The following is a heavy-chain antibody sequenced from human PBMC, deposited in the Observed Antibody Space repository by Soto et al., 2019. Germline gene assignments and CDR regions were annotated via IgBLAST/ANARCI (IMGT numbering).Heavy chain of an antibody. CDR2: IWYDGSNK. Sequence: QVQLVESGGGVVQPVRSLRLSCAASGFTFSSYGMHWLRQAPGKGLEWVAVIWYDGSNKYYADSVKGRFTISRDNSKNTLYLQMNSLRAEDTAVYYCARAPPRPGYFDYWGQGTLVTVSS. CDR1: GFTFSSYG. CDR3: ARAPPRPGYFDY. V-gene: IGHV3-33*01. J-gene: IGHJ4*02.